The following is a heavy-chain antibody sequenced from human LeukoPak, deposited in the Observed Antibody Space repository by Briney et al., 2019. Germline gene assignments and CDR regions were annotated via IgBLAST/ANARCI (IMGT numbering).Heavy chain of an antibody. Sequence: PGGSLRLSCAASGFTFSSYAMSWVRQAPGKGLEWVSAISGSGGSTYYADSVKGRFTISRDNSKNTLYLQMNSLRAEDTAVYYCARTYDILTGYPKTSYFDYWGQGTLVTVSS. CDR3: ARTYDILTGYPKTSYFDY. J-gene: IGHJ4*02. V-gene: IGHV3-23*01. D-gene: IGHD3-9*01. CDR2: ISGSGGST. CDR1: GFTFSSYA.